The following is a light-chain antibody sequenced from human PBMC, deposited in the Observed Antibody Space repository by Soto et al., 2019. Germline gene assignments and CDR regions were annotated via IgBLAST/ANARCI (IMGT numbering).Light chain of an antibody. V-gene: IGKV3-20*01. J-gene: IGKJ1*01. CDR3: QQYGSSGT. Sequence: VLPHSRGALSLSPGESATLSFRASQSVSGDYLAWYQQKPGQAPRLLIYSASLKPAGIPDRFSGSGSATDFTLTISRLEPEDFAVYYCQQYGSSGTFGQGTKVDIK. CDR2: SAS. CDR1: QSVSGDY.